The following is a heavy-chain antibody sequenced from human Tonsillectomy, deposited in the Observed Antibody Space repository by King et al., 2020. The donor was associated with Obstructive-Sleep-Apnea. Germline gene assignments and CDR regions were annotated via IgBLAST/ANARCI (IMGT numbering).Heavy chain of an antibody. D-gene: IGHD5-24*01. Sequence: VQLVESGGGVVQTGRSLRLSCAASGFTFSTYGMHWVRQAPGKGLEWVAVIGYDGSKKYYADSVKGRFTISRDNSKNTLYLQLNSLRAEDTAVYYCARDRDGYNLAYFDYWGQGTLVTVSS. J-gene: IGHJ4*02. V-gene: IGHV3-33*01. CDR2: IGYDGSKK. CDR3: ARDRDGYNLAYFDY. CDR1: GFTFSTYG.